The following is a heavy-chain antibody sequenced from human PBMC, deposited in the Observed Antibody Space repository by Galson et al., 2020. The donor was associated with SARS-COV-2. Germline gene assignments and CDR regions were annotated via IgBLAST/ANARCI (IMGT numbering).Heavy chain of an antibody. V-gene: IGHV1-18*01. J-gene: IGHJ6*03. Sequence: ASVKVSCKASGYTFTSYGLSWVRQAPAQGLEWLGWDSAYNGDTNYAQTFQGRVTMTTDTSTSKAYMELGSLRSDDTAVDYCARAYSSSWERYCCYYYVDVWGKGTTVTVSS. CDR3: ARAYSSSWERYCCYYYVDV. D-gene: IGHD6-13*01. CDR1: GYTFTSYG. CDR2: DSAYNGDT.